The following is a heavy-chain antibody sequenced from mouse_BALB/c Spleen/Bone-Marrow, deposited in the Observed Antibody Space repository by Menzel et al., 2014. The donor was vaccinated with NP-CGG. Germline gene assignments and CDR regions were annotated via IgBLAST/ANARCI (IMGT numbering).Heavy chain of an antibody. J-gene: IGHJ4*01. V-gene: IGHV2-9*02. CDR2: IWAGGST. CDR1: GVSLTSYG. Sequence: QVQLKESGPGLVAPSQSLSITCTVSGVSLTSYGVHWVRQPPGKGLEWLGVIWAGGSTNYNSALMSRLSISKDNSKSQVFLKMNSLQTDDTAMYYCARRSQGYAMDYWGQGTSVTVSS. CDR3: ARRSQGYAMDY. D-gene: IGHD3-2*02.